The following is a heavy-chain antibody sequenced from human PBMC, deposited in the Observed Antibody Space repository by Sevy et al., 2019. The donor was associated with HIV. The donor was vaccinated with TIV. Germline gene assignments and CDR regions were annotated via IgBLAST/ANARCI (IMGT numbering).Heavy chain of an antibody. Sequence: GSLRLSCAASGFTFSSYDMHWDRQATGKGLEWVSTIGTAGDTYYPGSVKGRFTISRENAKNSLYLQMNSLRAGDTAVYYCARAGQQTQWLGFDYWGQGTLVTVSS. J-gene: IGHJ4*02. D-gene: IGHD6-19*01. CDR3: ARAGQQTQWLGFDY. CDR1: GFTFSSYD. V-gene: IGHV3-13*01. CDR2: IGTAGDT.